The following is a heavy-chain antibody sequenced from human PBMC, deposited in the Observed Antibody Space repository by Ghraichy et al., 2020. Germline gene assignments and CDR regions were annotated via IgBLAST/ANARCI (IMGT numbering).Heavy chain of an antibody. D-gene: IGHD6-13*01. CDR2: IYYSGST. Sequence: SETLSLTCTVSGGSISSSSYYWGWIRQPPGKGLEWIGSIYYSGSTYYNPSLKSRVTISVDTSKNQFSLKLSSVTAADTAVYYCARQSGQQLNNAFDIWGQGTMVTVSS. J-gene: IGHJ3*02. CDR3: ARQSGQQLNNAFDI. CDR1: GGSISSSSYY. V-gene: IGHV4-39*01.